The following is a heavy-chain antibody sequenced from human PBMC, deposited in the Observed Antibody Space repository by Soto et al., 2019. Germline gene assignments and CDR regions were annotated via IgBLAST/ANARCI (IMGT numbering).Heavy chain of an antibody. D-gene: IGHD1-26*01. J-gene: IGHJ4*02. CDR2: IWYDGSNR. Sequence: GWSLRLSCEASVFTFTNYGMHWVRQAPGKGLEWVAVIWYDGSNRFYADSVKGRFTISKDNSQNMLYLQMHSLRPEDTAVYYCTRDPYGGSRYYFDSWGQGTLVTVSS. V-gene: IGHV3-33*01. CDR1: VFTFTNYG. CDR3: TRDPYGGSRYYFDS.